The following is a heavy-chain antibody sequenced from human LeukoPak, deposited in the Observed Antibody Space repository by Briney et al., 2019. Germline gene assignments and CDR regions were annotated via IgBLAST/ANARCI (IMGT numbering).Heavy chain of an antibody. Sequence: GASVKVSCKASGGTFSSYAISWVRQAPGQGLEWMGRIIPILGIANYAQKFQGRVTITADKSTSTAYMELSSLRSEDTAVYYCARDLEPPVIGHSDDAFDIWGQGTMVTVSS. V-gene: IGHV1-69*04. J-gene: IGHJ3*02. CDR2: IIPILGIA. CDR1: GGTFSSYA. CDR3: ARDLEPPVIGHSDDAFDI. D-gene: IGHD2-21*01.